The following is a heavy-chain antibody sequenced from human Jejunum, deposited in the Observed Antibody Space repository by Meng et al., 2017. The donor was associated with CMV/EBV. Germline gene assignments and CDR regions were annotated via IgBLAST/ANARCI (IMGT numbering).Heavy chain of an antibody. J-gene: IGHJ4*02. CDR1: LNTARVG. Sequence: LNTARVGLAWLRQPPGQALEWLAHIYWNEDQRYSPILKSRLSITKDTSQNQVVLTLTNMDPVDTATYYCARLEMVLVPPSILIDSWGQGTLVTVSS. V-gene: IGHV2-5*01. CDR3: ARLEMVLVPPSILIDS. D-gene: IGHD5-24*01. CDR2: IYWNEDQ.